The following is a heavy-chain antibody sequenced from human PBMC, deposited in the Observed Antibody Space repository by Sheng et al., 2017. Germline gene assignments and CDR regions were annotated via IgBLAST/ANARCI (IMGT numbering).Heavy chain of an antibody. D-gene: IGHD6-13*01. V-gene: IGHV3-48*03. J-gene: IGHJ4*02. CDR2: ITSSGSKM. CDR1: GFTFNLHE. CDR3: ARYPTNVAAAGWGRYFDY. Sequence: AQLVESGGGVVQPGGSLRLSCAASGFTFNLHEMNWVRQAPGKGLEWISYITSSGSKMYYADSVKGRFTISRDNAKNSLFLQMSGLRDEDTAIYYCARYPTNVAAAGWGRYFDYWGQGTLVTVSS.